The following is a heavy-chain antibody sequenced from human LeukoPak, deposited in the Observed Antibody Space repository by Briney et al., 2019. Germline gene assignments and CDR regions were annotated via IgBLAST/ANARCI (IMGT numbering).Heavy chain of an antibody. Sequence: ASVKVSCKASGYILTTYGISWVRQAPGQGLEWMGWINPNSGGTNYAQKFQGRVTMTRDTSISTAYMELSRLRSDDTAVYYCARAKGWFGEGVLFDYWGQGTLVTVSS. D-gene: IGHD3-10*01. J-gene: IGHJ4*02. CDR1: GYILTTYG. CDR2: INPNSGGT. V-gene: IGHV1-2*02. CDR3: ARAKGWFGEGVLFDY.